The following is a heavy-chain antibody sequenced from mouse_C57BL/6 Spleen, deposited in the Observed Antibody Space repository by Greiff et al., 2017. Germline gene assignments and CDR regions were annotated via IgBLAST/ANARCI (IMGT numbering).Heavy chain of an antibody. CDR1: GYSITSGYY. V-gene: IGHV3-6*01. CDR3: AREGDYYGSSYWYFEV. J-gene: IGHJ1*03. Sequence: EVKLQESGPGLVKPSQSLSLTCSVTGYSITSGYYWNWIRQFPGNKLEWMGYISYDGSNNYNPSLKNRIAITRDTSKNQFFLKLNSVTTEDTATYYCAREGDYYGSSYWYFEVWGTGTTVTVAS. D-gene: IGHD1-1*01. CDR2: ISYDGSN.